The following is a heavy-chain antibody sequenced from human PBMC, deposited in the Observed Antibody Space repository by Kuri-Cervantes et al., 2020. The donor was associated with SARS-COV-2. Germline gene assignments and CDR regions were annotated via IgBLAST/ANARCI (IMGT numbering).Heavy chain of an antibody. Sequence: SVKVSCKASGGTFSSYAISWVRQAPGQGLEWMGRIIPILGTANDAQKFQGRVTITTDESTSTAYMELSSLRSEDTAVYYCARGYGDQPYEYDAFDIWGQGTMVTVSS. CDR1: GGTFSSYA. CDR3: ARGYGDQPYEYDAFDI. CDR2: IIPILGTA. V-gene: IGHV1-69*11. D-gene: IGHD4-17*01. J-gene: IGHJ3*02.